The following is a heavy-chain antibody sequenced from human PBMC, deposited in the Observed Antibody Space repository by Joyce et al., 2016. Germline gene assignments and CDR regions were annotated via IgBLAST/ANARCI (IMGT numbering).Heavy chain of an antibody. J-gene: IGHJ3*01. Sequence: EVQLVESGGGLVQPGGSLRLSCAASGFIFSDYYMDWVRQAPGKGLEWVGRIRNKAKYYTTEYAEAVKGRFTISRDDSKNLLFLQMSSLKSEDAAIYYCARPSFNWNLLDLWGQGTQVTISS. V-gene: IGHV3-72*01. CDR1: GFIFSDYY. D-gene: IGHD1-7*01. CDR2: IRNKAKYYTT. CDR3: ARPSFNWNLLDL.